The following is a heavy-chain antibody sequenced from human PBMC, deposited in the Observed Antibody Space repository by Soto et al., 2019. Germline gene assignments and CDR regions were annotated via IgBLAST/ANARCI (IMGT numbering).Heavy chain of an antibody. Sequence: SETLSLTCTVSGAAIDSHYWSWIRQPPGKGLEWIGQVFYSGSTNYNPSLKSRVTISINTSTKQFSLKLTSVSAADTAVYYCARSFMLPVDYFDSWGQGTLVTVSS. J-gene: IGHJ4*02. CDR1: GAAIDSHY. D-gene: IGHD3-16*01. V-gene: IGHV4-59*11. CDR3: ARSFMLPVDYFDS. CDR2: VFYSGST.